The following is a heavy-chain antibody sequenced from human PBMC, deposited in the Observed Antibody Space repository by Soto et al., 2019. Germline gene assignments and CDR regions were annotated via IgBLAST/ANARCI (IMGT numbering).Heavy chain of an antibody. V-gene: IGHV4-34*01. CDR2: INHSGST. J-gene: IGHJ6*03. Sequence: SETLSLTCAVYGGSFSGYYWSWIRQPPGKGLEWIGEINHSGSTNYNPSLKSRVTISVDTSKNQFSLKLSSVTAADTAVYYCARGFPRPLGYCSSTSCYVGRSYYYYYYMDVWGKGTTVTVSS. CDR3: ARGFPRPLGYCSSTSCYVGRSYYYYYYMDV. CDR1: GGSFSGYY. D-gene: IGHD2-2*01.